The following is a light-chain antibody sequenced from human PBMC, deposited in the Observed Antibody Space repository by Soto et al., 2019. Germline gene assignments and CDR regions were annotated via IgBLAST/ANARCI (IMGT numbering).Light chain of an antibody. CDR3: GSYTITSTLMI. J-gene: IGLJ2*01. V-gene: IGLV2-14*03. Sequence: QSALTQPASVSGSPGQSITISCSGTPSDIGAYNYVSWYQHLPGKAPEVIIYDVSNRPSGVSSRFSGSKSGTTASLTLSGLRAEDEANYYCGSYTITSTLMIFGGGTKVTVL. CDR2: DVS. CDR1: PSDIGAYNY.